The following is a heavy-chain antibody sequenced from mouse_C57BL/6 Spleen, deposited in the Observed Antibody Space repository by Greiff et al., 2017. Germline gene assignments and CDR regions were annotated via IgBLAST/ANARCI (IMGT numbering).Heavy chain of an antibody. J-gene: IGHJ1*03. CDR2: IDPENGDT. Sequence: EVQLQQSGAELVRPGASVKLSCTASGFNIKDDYMHWVKQRPEQGLEWIGWIDPENGDTEYASKFQGKATITADTSSNTAYLQLSSLTSEDTAVYYCTRGNYYGSTLWYFDVWGTGTTVTVSS. D-gene: IGHD1-1*01. V-gene: IGHV14-4*01. CDR3: TRGNYYGSTLWYFDV. CDR1: GFNIKDDY.